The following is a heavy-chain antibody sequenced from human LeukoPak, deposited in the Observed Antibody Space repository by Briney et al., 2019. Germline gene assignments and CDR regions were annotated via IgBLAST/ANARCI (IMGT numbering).Heavy chain of an antibody. V-gene: IGHV3-21*04. CDR1: GFTFSSYS. D-gene: IGHD2-15*01. Sequence: GGSLRLSCAASGFTFSSYSINWVRQAPGKGLEWVSSISSSSSYIYYADSVKGRFTISRDNSKNTLYVQMNSLRAEDTAVYYCAKVPGYCSGGSCYPYFDYWGQGTLVTVSS. J-gene: IGHJ4*02. CDR2: ISSSSSYI. CDR3: AKVPGYCSGGSCYPYFDY.